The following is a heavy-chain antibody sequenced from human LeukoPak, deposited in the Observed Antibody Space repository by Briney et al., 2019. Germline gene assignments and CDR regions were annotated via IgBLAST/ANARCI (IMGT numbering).Heavy chain of an antibody. Sequence: SETLSLTCTVSGGSISSSSYYWGWIRQPPGKGLEWIGSIYYSGSTYYNPSLKSRVTISVDTSKNQFSLKLSSVTAADTAVYYCARVIMYSYGPFDYWGQGTLVTVSS. CDR1: GGSISSSSYY. V-gene: IGHV4-39*07. CDR2: IYYSGST. CDR3: ARVIMYSYGPFDY. D-gene: IGHD5-18*01. J-gene: IGHJ4*02.